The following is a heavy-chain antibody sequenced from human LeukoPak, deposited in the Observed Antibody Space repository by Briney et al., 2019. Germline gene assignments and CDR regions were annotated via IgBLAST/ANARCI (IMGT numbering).Heavy chain of an antibody. V-gene: IGHV3-48*04. D-gene: IGHD5-12*01. J-gene: IGHJ4*02. CDR2: ISRSSRNI. CDR1: GFTFSAYS. Sequence: TGGSLRLFCAASGFTFSAYSMNWVRQAPGKGLEWGAYISRSSRNIFYADSVRGRFTISRDNAKNSLSLQMNSLRAEDTAVYYCARGAGSGGYDEFDFWGQGILVIVSS. CDR3: ARGAGSGGYDEFDF.